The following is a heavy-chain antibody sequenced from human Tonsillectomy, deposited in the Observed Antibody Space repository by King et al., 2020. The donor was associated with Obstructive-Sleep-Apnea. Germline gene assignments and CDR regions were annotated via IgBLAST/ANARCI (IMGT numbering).Heavy chain of an antibody. Sequence: QLVQSGAEVKKPGESLRISCKGSGYSFTSYWISWVRQMPGKGLEWMGRIDPSDSYTNYSPPFQGHVTLPADKSISTAYLHWSSLKASDTAMYYCAVLTTVTTEAFNIWGQGTMVTVSS. D-gene: IGHD4-17*01. CDR3: AVLTTVTTEAFNI. CDR2: IDPSDSYT. J-gene: IGHJ3*02. V-gene: IGHV5-10-1*01. CDR1: GYSFTSYW.